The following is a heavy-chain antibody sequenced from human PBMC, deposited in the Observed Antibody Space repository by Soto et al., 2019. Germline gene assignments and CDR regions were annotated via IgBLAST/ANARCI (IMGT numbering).Heavy chain of an antibody. V-gene: IGHV3-23*01. D-gene: IGHD3-9*01. Sequence: LRLSCTASGFTFTSYGMGWVRQAPGKGLQWVSTIRGDGGQTHYTDSVKGRFSISRDNSKNTVYLQMDSLRAEDTAMYFCARDVGLDSDDFFAYWGQGTQVTVSP. CDR2: IRGDGGQT. J-gene: IGHJ4*02. CDR1: GFTFTSYG. CDR3: ARDVGLDSDDFFAY.